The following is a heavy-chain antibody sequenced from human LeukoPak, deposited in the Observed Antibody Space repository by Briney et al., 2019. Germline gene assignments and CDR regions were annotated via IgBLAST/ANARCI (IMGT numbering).Heavy chain of an antibody. CDR1: GGTFSNYA. Sequence: ASVKVSCKASGGTFSNYAINWVRQAPGQGLEWMGRIIPILDIANYAQKFQGRVTITADKSTTTAYMELSSLRSEDTAVYYCAREPMVTTYGLDVWGQGTTVIVSS. CDR2: IIPILDIA. V-gene: IGHV1-69*04. CDR3: AREPMVTTYGLDV. D-gene: IGHD4-17*01. J-gene: IGHJ6*01.